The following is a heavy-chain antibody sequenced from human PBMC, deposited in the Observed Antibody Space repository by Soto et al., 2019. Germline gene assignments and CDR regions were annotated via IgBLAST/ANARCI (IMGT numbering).Heavy chain of an antibody. D-gene: IGHD6-19*01. J-gene: IGHJ4*02. Sequence: GESLKISCKGFGYSFTSYWIGWVRQMPGKGLERMGIIYPGDSDTRYSPSFQGQVTISADKSITTTYLQWSSLKASDTAIYYCARLFDTSGWYDYWGQGTLVTVSS. CDR2: IYPGDSDT. CDR3: ARLFDTSGWYDY. CDR1: GYSFTSYW. V-gene: IGHV5-51*01.